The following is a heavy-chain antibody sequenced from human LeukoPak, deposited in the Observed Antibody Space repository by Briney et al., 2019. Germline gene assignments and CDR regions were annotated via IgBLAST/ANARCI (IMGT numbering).Heavy chain of an antibody. V-gene: IGHV3-30*18. CDR3: AKSASAYYYMDV. CDR2: MSHDGVKI. D-gene: IGHD4/OR15-4a*01. CDR1: GFTFSSYE. J-gene: IGHJ6*03. Sequence: GGSLRLSCAASGFTFSSYEMNWVRQAPGKGLEWVAFMSHDGVKIFHADSVKGRFTISRDNSKNTLYLQMNSLRAEDTAVYYCAKSASAYYYMDVWGKGTTVTVSS.